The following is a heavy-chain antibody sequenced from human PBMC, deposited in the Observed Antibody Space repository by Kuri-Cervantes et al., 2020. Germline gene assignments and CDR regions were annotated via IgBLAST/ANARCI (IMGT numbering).Heavy chain of an antibody. J-gene: IGHJ3*02. Sequence: GESLKISCAASGFTFSSYAMSWVRQAPGKGLEWVSSISSSSSYIYYADSVKGRFTISRDNAKNSLYLQMNSLRAEDTAVYYCARIGRNDAFDIWGQGTMVTVSS. CDR2: ISSSSSYI. CDR1: GFTFSSYA. V-gene: IGHV3-21*04. CDR3: ARIGRNDAFDI.